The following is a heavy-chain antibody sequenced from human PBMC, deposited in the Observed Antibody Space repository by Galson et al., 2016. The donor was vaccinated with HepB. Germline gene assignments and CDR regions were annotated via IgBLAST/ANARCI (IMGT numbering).Heavy chain of an antibody. CDR3: ARHLTTPGTRGFDS. CDR2: MHHGGSS. V-gene: IGHV4-4*01. D-gene: IGHD1/OR15-1a*01. Sequence: LSLTCAVSDASISFTNWWSWVRQPPGEGLEWVGEMHHGGSSHYNPSLPSRITISLDISKNQFSLQLSSVTAADTAVYFCARHLTTPGTRGFDSWGRGKLVTVSS. CDR1: DASISFTNW. J-gene: IGHJ4*02.